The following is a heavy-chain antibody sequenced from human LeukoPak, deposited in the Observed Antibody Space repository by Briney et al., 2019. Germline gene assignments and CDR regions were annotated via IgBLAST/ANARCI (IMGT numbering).Heavy chain of an antibody. V-gene: IGHV3-30*02. CDR2: ISDDGRDK. CDR3: AKDKDYGWDY. CDR1: GFTFRSYG. D-gene: IGHD4/OR15-4a*01. Sequence: PEGSLRLSCAASGFTFRSYGIHWVRQAPGKGLEWVTYISDDGRDKWYADSVKGRLTISRDNSKNTLSLQMNSLRPEDTAVYYCAKDKDYGWDYWGQGTLVTVSS. J-gene: IGHJ4*02.